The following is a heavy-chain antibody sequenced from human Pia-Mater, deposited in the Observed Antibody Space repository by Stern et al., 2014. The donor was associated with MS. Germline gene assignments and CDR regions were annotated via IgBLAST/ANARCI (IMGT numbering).Heavy chain of an antibody. CDR3: ARAIGFCSGGNCEPYYYYGIDV. CDR1: GFRFDDYA. D-gene: IGHD2-15*01. V-gene: IGHV3-9*01. CDR2: TSWRSGKI. Sequence: QLVESGGDLVQPGRSLRLSCAASGFRFDDYAMYWVRQPQRQGLARVSGTSWRSGKIGYADAVKGRFTISRDNVKNSLFLQMNRLRSKDTASYYCARAIGFCSGGNCEPYYYYGIDVWGQGTRVTVSS. J-gene: IGHJ6*02.